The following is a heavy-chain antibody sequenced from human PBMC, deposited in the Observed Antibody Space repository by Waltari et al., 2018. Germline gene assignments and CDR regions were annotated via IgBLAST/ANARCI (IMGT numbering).Heavy chain of an antibody. CDR1: GYTFTGYY. V-gene: IGHV1-2*06. CDR3: ARGTRGGEARFDY. Sequence: QVQLVQSGAEVRKPGASVKVSCKASGYTFTGYYMHWVRQAPGQGLEWMGRINPGSGGAPYAQKLEARATRTRGTALSTAVRELSRLRSDVTAVYYCARGTRGGEARFDYWGQGTLVTVSS. J-gene: IGHJ4*02. D-gene: IGHD2-15*01. CDR2: INPGSGGA.